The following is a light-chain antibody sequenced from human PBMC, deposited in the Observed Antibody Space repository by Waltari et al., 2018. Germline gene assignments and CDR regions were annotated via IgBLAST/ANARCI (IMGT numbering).Light chain of an antibody. Sequence: QSALTQPPPAPGSPGQSAPIPCTGTSRDVGGYNYTPWYQQTPGKAPKLMMYEVSKRPSGVPDRFSGSKSGNTASLTVSGLQAEDEADYYCSSYAGSNNLVFGGGTKLTVL. CDR1: SRDVGGYNY. V-gene: IGLV2-8*01. J-gene: IGLJ2*01. CDR3: SSYAGSNNLV. CDR2: EVS.